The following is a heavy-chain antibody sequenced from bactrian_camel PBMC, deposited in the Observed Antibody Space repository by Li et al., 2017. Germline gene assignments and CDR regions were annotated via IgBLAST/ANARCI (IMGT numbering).Heavy chain of an antibody. CDR3: AAGYTSSRY. CDR2: IIRDGATT. J-gene: IGHJ4*01. Sequence: DVQLVESGGGLVQPGGSLRLTCVASGFTFKNFPMTWVRQRPGQGLEWVSDIIRDGATTYYATSAKGRFTISRDNAKNTLHLQMDNLQVEDTAVYFCAAGYTSSRYWGNGTQVTVS. D-gene: IGHD5*01. CDR1: GFTFKNFP. V-gene: IGHV3S31*01.